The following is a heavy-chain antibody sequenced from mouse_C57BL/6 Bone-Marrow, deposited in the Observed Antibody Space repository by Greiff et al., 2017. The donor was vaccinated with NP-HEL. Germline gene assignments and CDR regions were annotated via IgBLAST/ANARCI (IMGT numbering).Heavy chain of an antibody. D-gene: IGHD2-1*01. CDR1: GYTFTSYW. CDR2: IDPSDSYT. J-gene: IGHJ4*01. CDR3: AREVYYGNYFYAMDY. V-gene: IGHV1-69*01. Sequence: KQSCKASGYTFTSYWMHWVKQRPGQGLEWIGEIDPSDSYTNYNQKFKGKSTLTVDKSSSTAYMQLSSLTSEDSAVYYCAREVYYGNYFYAMDYWGQGTSVTVSS.